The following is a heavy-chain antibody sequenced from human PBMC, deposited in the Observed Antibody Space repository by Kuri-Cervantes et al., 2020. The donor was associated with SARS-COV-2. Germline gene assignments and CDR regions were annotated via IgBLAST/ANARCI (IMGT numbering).Heavy chain of an antibody. D-gene: IGHD6-19*01. J-gene: IGHJ5*02. V-gene: IGHV3-73*01. CDR3: TTEDSSGWYNWFDP. Sequence: GGSLRLSCEVSGFLFSASAIHWVRQGSGKGLEWVGRVRGKANNYATAYAASVKGRFIISRDDSKNTLYLQMNSLKTEDTAVYYCTTEDSSGWYNWFDPWGQGTRVTVSS. CDR2: VRGKANNYAT. CDR1: GFLFSASA.